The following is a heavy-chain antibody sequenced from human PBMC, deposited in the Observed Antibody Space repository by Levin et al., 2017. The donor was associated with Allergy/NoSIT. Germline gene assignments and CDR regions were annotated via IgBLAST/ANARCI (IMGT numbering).Heavy chain of an antibody. D-gene: IGHD2-15*01. CDR3: ARRTCSGGSCYSTWFDP. Sequence: SCTVSGGSISSYYWSWIRQPPGKGLEWIGYIYYSGSTNYNPSLKSRVTISVDTSKNQFSLKLSSVTAADTAVYYCARRTCSGGSCYSTWFDPWGQGTLVTVSS. J-gene: IGHJ5*02. V-gene: IGHV4-59*01. CDR1: GGSISSYY. CDR2: IYYSGST.